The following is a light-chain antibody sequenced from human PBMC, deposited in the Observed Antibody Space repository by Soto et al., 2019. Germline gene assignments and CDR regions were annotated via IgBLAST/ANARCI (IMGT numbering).Light chain of an antibody. Sequence: EIFMTQSPSTLSVSPVEIATLSCRVSQSVSIKLAWYQQKPGQAPRLLIYDTSTRATGIPARFSGSGSGTEFTLTISSLQSEDFAVYYCQQYNNWPPITFGQGTRLEIK. J-gene: IGKJ5*01. CDR1: QSVSIK. CDR3: QQYNNWPPIT. CDR2: DTS. V-gene: IGKV3-15*01.